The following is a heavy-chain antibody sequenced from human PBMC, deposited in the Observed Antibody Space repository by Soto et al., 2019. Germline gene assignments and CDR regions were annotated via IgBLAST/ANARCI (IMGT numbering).Heavy chain of an antibody. CDR2: VYFSGTT. Sequence: SETLSLTCTVSGVSITTTSYYWGWIRQPPGKGLEWIGSVYFSGTTYYNPSLKSRVTISVDTSKNHFSLRLSSVTAADTAIYYCARHGSYWGQGTPVTVSS. CDR1: GVSITTTSYY. CDR3: ARHGSY. V-gene: IGHV4-39*01. J-gene: IGHJ4*02.